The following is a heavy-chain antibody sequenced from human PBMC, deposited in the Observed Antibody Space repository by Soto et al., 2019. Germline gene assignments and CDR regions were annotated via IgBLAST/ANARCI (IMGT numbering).Heavy chain of an antibody. CDR2: ISWNSAGI. CDR1: GFTFDDYA. CDR3: AKVKRYDYYYMDV. V-gene: IGHV3-9*01. J-gene: IGHJ6*03. D-gene: IGHD1-20*01. Sequence: EVQLVESGGGLVQPGRSLRLSCAASGFTFDDYAMHWVRQAPGKGLEWVSGISWNSAGIGYADSVKGRFTISRDNAKKSLYLQMNSPRAEDTALYYCAKVKRYDYYYMDVWGKGTMVTVSS.